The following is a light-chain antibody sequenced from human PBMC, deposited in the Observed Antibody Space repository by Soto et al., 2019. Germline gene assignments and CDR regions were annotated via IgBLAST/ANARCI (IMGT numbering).Light chain of an antibody. CDR3: QHYGSSPYT. J-gene: IGKJ2*01. CDR1: QSVSSSY. Sequence: EIVLTQSPGTLSLSPGERATLSCRASQSVSSSYLAWYKQKPGQAPRLLIYGASSRATGIPDRFSGSGSGTNFTLTISRMEPQDFAVHYCQHYGSSPYTFGQGTKLEIK. CDR2: GAS. V-gene: IGKV3-20*01.